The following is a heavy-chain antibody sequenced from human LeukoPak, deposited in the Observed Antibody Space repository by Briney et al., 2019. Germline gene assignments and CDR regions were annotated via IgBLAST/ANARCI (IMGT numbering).Heavy chain of an antibody. V-gene: IGHV3-30-3*01. Sequence: GGSLRPSCAASGFTFSSYAMHWVRQAPGKGLEWVALISYDGSNKYYADSVKGRFTISRDNSKNTLYLQMNSLSPEDTAVYYCASDMSYSGYYIDYWGQGTLVTVSS. D-gene: IGHD3-3*01. CDR1: GFTFSSYA. CDR2: ISYDGSNK. CDR3: ASDMSYSGYYIDY. J-gene: IGHJ4*02.